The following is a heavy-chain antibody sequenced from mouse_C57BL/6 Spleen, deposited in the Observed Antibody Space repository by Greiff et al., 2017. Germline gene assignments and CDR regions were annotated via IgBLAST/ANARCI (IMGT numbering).Heavy chain of an antibody. J-gene: IGHJ4*01. CDR2: ISYDGSN. CDR3: ARNWEDYYAMDY. V-gene: IGHV3-6*01. CDR1: GYSITSGYY. D-gene: IGHD4-1*01. Sequence: VQLQESGPGLVKPSQSLSLTCSVTGYSITSGYYWNWIRQFPGNKLEWMGYISYDGSNNYNPSLKNRISITRDTSKNQFFLKLNSVTTEDTATYYCARNWEDYYAMDYWGQGTSVTVSS.